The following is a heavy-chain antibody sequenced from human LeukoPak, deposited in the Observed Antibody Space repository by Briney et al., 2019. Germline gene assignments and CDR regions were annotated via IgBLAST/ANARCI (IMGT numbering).Heavy chain of an antibody. CDR1: GFTFSSYA. V-gene: IGHV3-23*01. J-gene: IGHJ2*01. CDR3: AAIWFGELFSPEYFDL. CDR2: ISGSGGST. D-gene: IGHD3-10*01. Sequence: GGSLRLSCAASGFTFSSYAMSWVRQAPGKGLEWVSAISGSGGSTYYADSVKGRFTISRDNSKNTLYLQMNSVRAEDTAVYYCAAIWFGELFSPEYFDLWGRGTLVTVSS.